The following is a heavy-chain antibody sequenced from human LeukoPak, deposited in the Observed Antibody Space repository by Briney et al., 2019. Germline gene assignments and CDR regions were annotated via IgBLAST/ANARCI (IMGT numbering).Heavy chain of an antibody. Sequence: GGSLRLSCAASGFTFSSYAMHWVRQAPGKGLEYVSAISSNGGSTYYANSVKGRFTISRDNSKNTLYLQMGSLRAEDTAVYYCAKVGDILTGYYVSYYYMDVWGKGTTVTISS. CDR2: ISSNGGST. CDR3: AKVGDILTGYYVSYYYMDV. V-gene: IGHV3-64*01. D-gene: IGHD3-9*01. CDR1: GFTFSSYA. J-gene: IGHJ6*03.